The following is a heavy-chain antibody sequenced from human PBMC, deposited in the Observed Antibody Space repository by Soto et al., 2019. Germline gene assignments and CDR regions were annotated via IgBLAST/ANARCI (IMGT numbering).Heavy chain of an antibody. V-gene: IGHV3-33*01. Sequence: QVQLVESGGGVVQPGRSLRLSCAASGFTFISYGMHWVRQAPGQGLEWVAVIWYDGSNKYYADSVKGRFTISRDNSKNTLYLQMNSLRAEDTAVYYCARDWCSTSWTYWYFDLWGRGTLVTVSS. CDR2: IWYDGSNK. J-gene: IGHJ2*01. CDR3: ARDWCSTSWTYWYFDL. D-gene: IGHD2-2*01. CDR1: GFTFISYG.